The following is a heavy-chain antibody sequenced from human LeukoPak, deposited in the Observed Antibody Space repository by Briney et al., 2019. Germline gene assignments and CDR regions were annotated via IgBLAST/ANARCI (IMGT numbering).Heavy chain of an antibody. Sequence: SETLSLTCTVSGGSISSSSYYWGWIRQPPGKGLEWIGSIYYSGSTYYNPSLKSRVTISVDTSKNQFSLKLSSVTAADTAVYYCARAMDEDYDYVWGSYRPNAFDIWGQGTMVTVSS. J-gene: IGHJ3*02. CDR2: IYYSGST. CDR1: GGSISSSSYY. D-gene: IGHD3-16*02. CDR3: ARAMDEDYDYVWGSYRPNAFDI. V-gene: IGHV4-39*07.